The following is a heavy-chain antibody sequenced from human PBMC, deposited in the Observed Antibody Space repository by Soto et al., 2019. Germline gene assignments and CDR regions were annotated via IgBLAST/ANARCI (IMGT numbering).Heavy chain of an antibody. J-gene: IGHJ5*02. V-gene: IGHV5-51*03. CDR1: GYSFTNYW. Sequence: EVQLVQSGAEVKKAGESLKISCQGSGYSFTNYWVGWVRQIPGRGLEWMGIIHPGDSDTSYSPFFQGQVTISADKSISTAYLQWSSLKASDTAMYYCARHNRYSNTCFEGCFDPWGQGTLVTVSS. D-gene: IGHD6-13*01. CDR3: ARHNRYSNTCFEGCFDP. CDR2: IHPGDSDT.